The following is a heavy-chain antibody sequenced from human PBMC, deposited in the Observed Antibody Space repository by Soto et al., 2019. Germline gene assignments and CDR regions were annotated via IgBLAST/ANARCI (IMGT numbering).Heavy chain of an antibody. J-gene: IGHJ4*02. CDR3: ARVNDSSGYYFDY. D-gene: IGHD3-22*01. Sequence: SETLSLTCTVSGGSISSYYWSWIRQPPGKGLEWIGYIYYSGSTNYNPSLKSRVTISVDTSKNQFSLKLSSVTAADTAVYYCARVNDSSGYYFDYWGQGQWSPS. CDR2: IYYSGST. V-gene: IGHV4-59*01. CDR1: GGSISSYY.